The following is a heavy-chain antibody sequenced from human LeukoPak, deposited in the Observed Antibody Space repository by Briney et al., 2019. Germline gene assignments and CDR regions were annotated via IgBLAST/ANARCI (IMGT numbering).Heavy chain of an antibody. CDR1: GGSISSGSYF. CDR2: IYTSGST. CDR3: ARADARSRSWFDP. V-gene: IGHV4-61*02. Sequence: SQTLSLTCTVSGGSISSGSYFWSWIRQPAGKGLGWIGRIYTSGSTNYNPSLKSRVTMSVDTSENQFSLKLSSVTAADTAVYYCARADARSRSWFDPWGQGTLVTVSS. J-gene: IGHJ5*02. D-gene: IGHD3-3*01.